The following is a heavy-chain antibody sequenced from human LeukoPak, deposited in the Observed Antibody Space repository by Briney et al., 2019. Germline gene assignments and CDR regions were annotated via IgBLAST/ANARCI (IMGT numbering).Heavy chain of an antibody. Sequence: GGSLRLSCADSGFLFSNSWMAWVRQAPGRGLEWLANINQDGSAKTCVDSVKGRFTISRDNAKNSLYLQMNSLRAEDTAVYYCARYDILTGYDDWGQGTLVTVSS. J-gene: IGHJ4*02. CDR2: INQDGSAK. D-gene: IGHD3-9*01. CDR3: ARYDILTGYDD. CDR1: GFLFSNSW. V-gene: IGHV3-7*05.